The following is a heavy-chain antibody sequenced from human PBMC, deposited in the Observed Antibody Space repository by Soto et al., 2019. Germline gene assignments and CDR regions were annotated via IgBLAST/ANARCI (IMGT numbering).Heavy chain of an antibody. Sequence: QVQLVQSGAEVKKPGASVKVSCKASGYTFTSYGISWVRQAPGQGLERMGWISAYNGNTNYAQKLQGRVTMTTDTSTSTADMELRSLRSDDTAVYYCAGLYVNIGATEDSHRGYYYYYMDVWGKGTTVTVSS. J-gene: IGHJ6*03. D-gene: IGHD5-12*01. V-gene: IGHV1-18*01. CDR2: ISAYNGNT. CDR1: GYTFTSYG. CDR3: AGLYVNIGATEDSHRGYYYYYMDV.